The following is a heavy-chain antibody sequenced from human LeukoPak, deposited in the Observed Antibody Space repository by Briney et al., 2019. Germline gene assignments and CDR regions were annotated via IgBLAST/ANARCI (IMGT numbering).Heavy chain of an antibody. CDR3: ARGGPVILNSPDY. V-gene: IGHV4-59*01. D-gene: IGHD3-16*02. J-gene: IGHJ4*02. CDR2: IYYSGST. CDR1: GGSISSYY. Sequence: SETLSLTCTVSGGSISSYYWSWIRQPPGKGLEWIGYIYYSGSTNYNPSLKSRVTISVDTSKNQFSLKLSSVTAADTAVYYCARGGPVILNSPDYWGQGTLVTVSS.